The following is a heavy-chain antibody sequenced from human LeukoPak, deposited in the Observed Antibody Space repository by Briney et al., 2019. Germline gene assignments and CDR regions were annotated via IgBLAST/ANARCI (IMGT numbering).Heavy chain of an antibody. CDR2: MYYSGST. V-gene: IGHV4-39*01. CDR3: ARRAGYSYGYAYYYYMDV. J-gene: IGHJ6*03. CDR1: GGSISNSSYY. Sequence: SETLSLTCTVSGGSISNSSYYWGWIRQPPGKGLEWIGSMYYSGSTYYNPSLKSRATISVDTSKNQFSLKLSSVTAADTAVYYCARRAGYSYGYAYYYYMDVWGKGTTVTVSS. D-gene: IGHD5-18*01.